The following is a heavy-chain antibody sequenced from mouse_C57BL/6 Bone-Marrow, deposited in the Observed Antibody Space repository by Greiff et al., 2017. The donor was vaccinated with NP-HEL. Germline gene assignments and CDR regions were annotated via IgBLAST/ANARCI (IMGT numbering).Heavy chain of an antibody. CDR1: GYTFTDHT. CDR3: ASWLLLYAMDY. D-gene: IGHD2-3*01. J-gene: IGHJ4*01. CDR2: IYPRDGST. Sequence: VQLQESDDELVKPGASVKISCKVSGYTFTDHTIHWMKQRPEQGLEWIGYIYPRDGSTKYNEKFKGKATLTADKSSSTAYMQLNSLTSEDSAVYFCASWLLLYAMDYWGQGTSVTVSS. V-gene: IGHV1-78*01.